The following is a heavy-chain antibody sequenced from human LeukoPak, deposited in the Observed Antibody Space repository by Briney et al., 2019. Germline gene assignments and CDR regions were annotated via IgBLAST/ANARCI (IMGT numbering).Heavy chain of an antibody. D-gene: IGHD1-20*01. CDR3: ARIDNWNDGGY. CDR2: INSDRKST. CDR1: GFTFNNYW. V-gene: IGHV3-74*01. J-gene: IGHJ4*02. Sequence: GGSLRLSCSASGFTFNNYWMHWVRQAPGKGLLWVSRINSDRKSTTYADSVKGRFTISRDNAKNTLYLQMNSLRAEDTAIYYCARIDNWNDGGYWGQGTLVTVSS.